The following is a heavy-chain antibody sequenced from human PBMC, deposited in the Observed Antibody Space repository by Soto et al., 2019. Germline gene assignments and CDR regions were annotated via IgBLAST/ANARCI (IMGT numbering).Heavy chain of an antibody. D-gene: IGHD2-2*01. CDR2: IYHSGST. J-gene: IGHJ3*02. Sequence: QVQLQESGPGLVKPSGALSPTCAVSSGSISSSNWWSWVRQPPGKGLEWIGEIYHSGSTNYKPSLKSRVTISVDKSKNQFSLKLSSVTAADTAVYYCARVVPAANGGGEAFDIWGQGTMVTVSS. CDR1: SGSISSSNW. CDR3: ARVVPAANGGGEAFDI. V-gene: IGHV4-4*02.